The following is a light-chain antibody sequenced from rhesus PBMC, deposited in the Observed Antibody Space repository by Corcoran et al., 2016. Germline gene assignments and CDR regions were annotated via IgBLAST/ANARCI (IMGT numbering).Light chain of an antibody. CDR1: QTISSY. J-gene: IGKJ1*01. V-gene: IGKV1-44*01. Sequence: DIQMTQSPSSLSTSVGDRVTITCRASQTISSYLAWYQQKPGKVPKLLIYAASSLESGGPSRFSGSGSGTEFPLTISSLQPEDFATYYCQQHNSHPWTFGQGTKVEIK. CDR2: AAS. CDR3: QQHNSHPWT.